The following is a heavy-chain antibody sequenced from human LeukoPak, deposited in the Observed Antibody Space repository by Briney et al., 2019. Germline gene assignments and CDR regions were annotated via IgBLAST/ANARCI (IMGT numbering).Heavy chain of an antibody. CDR1: GFTFSRYW. D-gene: IGHD6-19*01. CDR2: ISGSGGST. Sequence: PGGSLRLSCAASGFTFSRYWMHWVRQAPGKGLEWVSAISGSGGSTYYADSVKGRFTISRDNSKNTLYLQMNSLRAEDTAVYYCAKGSYSSGWYYFDYWGQGTLVTVSS. CDR3: AKGSYSSGWYYFDY. V-gene: IGHV3-23*01. J-gene: IGHJ4*02.